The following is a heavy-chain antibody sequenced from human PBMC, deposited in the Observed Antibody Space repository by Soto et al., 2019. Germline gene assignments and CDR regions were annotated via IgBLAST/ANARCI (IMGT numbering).Heavy chain of an antibody. CDR1: GGSISSYY. D-gene: IGHD6-13*01. CDR3: AREGQQLPRYYFEY. J-gene: IGHJ4*02. CDR2: IYTSGST. Sequence: SETLSLTCTVSGGSISSYYWSWIRQPAGKGLEWIGRIYTSGSTNYNPSLKSRVTMSVDTSKNQFSLKLSSVTAADTAVYYCAREGQQLPRYYFEYWGQGTLVTVS. V-gene: IGHV4-4*07.